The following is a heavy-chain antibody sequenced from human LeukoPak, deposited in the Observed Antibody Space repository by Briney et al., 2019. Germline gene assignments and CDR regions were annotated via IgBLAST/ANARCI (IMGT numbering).Heavy chain of an antibody. V-gene: IGHV1-18*01. CDR3: ARARRQRASRGFDP. D-gene: IGHD6-25*01. J-gene: IGHJ5*02. Sequence: GASVKVSCKASGYTFTSYGINWVRQAPGQGLEWMGRISPYNGNTNYAQKLRGRVTMTTDTSTSTAYMELRSLRSDDTAVYYCARARRQRASRGFDPWGQGTLVTVSS. CDR1: GYTFTSYG. CDR2: ISPYNGNT.